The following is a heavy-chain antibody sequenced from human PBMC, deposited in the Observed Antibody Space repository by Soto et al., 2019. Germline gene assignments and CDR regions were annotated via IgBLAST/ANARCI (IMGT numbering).Heavy chain of an antibody. D-gene: IGHD2-21*02. V-gene: IGHV4-30-2*06. Sequence: PSETLSLTCTVSGASISYGGFSWRWIRQSPGKGLEWIGYMSHLENTYFHPSFKSRLTMSIDRSSNQFSLNLSSVTAADRAVYYCVRGGCDNPFDYWGQGGLVTL. CDR1: GASISYGGFS. J-gene: IGHJ4*02. CDR3: VRGGCDNPFDY. CDR2: MSHLENT.